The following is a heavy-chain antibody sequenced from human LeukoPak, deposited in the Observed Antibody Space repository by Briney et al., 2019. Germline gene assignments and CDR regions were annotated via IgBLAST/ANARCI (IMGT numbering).Heavy chain of an antibody. Sequence: GGSLRLSCAASGFTFSSYGMHWVRQAPGKGLEWVSAISGSGGSTYYADSVKGRFTISRDNSKNTLYLQMNSLRAEDTAVYYCAKDGYYYDSSGYLDYWGQGTLVTVSS. D-gene: IGHD3-22*01. V-gene: IGHV3-23*01. CDR3: AKDGYYYDSSGYLDY. J-gene: IGHJ4*02. CDR2: ISGSGGST. CDR1: GFTFSSYG.